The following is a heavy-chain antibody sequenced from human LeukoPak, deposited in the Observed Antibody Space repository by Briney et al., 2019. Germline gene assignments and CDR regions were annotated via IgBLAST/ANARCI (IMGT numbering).Heavy chain of an antibody. CDR2: IKQDATHY. Sequence: RWVGQAXXXGLEXGANIKQDATHYYFLPSVNGRFIISRHNAQTSLYLQMTSLRVDYTAIYYCARDLGDLVRDRGWFDPWGQGTLVTVSP. D-gene: IGHD3-10*01. J-gene: IGHJ5*02. CDR3: ARDLGDLVRDRGWFDP. V-gene: IGHV3-7*01.